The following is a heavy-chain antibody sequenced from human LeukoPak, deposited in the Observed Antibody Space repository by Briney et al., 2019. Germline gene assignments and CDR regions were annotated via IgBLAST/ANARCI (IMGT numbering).Heavy chain of an antibody. Sequence: GGSLRLSCAASGFTFSSYAMSWVRQAPGKGLEWVSAISGSAANTHYAESVKGRFTISRDKSKSTLYLQMNSLRAEDTAVYYCAKDTAILTGYYSFDYWGQGILVTVSS. V-gene: IGHV3-23*01. CDR3: AKDTAILTGYYSFDY. J-gene: IGHJ4*02. CDR2: ISGSAANT. D-gene: IGHD3-9*01. CDR1: GFTFSSYA.